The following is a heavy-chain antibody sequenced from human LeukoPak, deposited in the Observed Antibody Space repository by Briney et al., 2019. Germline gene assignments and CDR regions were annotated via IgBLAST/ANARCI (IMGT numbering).Heavy chain of an antibody. V-gene: IGHV3-23*01. CDR1: GFTFSSYA. J-gene: IGHJ4*02. Sequence: PGRSLRLSCAASGFTFSSYAMSWVRQAPGKGLESVSAISGSGGTTYYAGSVKGRFTISRDNSKNTLYLQMNSLRAEDTAVYYCAREVYYYDSSGYYSPYFDYWGQGTLVTVSS. D-gene: IGHD3-22*01. CDR3: AREVYYYDSSGYYSPYFDY. CDR2: ISGSGGTT.